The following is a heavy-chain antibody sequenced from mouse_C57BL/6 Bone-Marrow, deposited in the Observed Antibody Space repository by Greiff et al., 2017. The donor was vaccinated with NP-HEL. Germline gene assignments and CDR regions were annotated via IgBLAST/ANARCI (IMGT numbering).Heavy chain of an antibody. J-gene: IGHJ4*01. CDR1: GFTFSDYY. CDR3: ARPYDYDRAMDY. D-gene: IGHD2-4*01. Sequence: EVQRVESGGGLVQPGGSLKLSCAASGFTFSDYYMYWVRQTPEKRLEWVAYISNGGGSTYYPDTVKGRFTISRDNAKNTLYLQMSRLKSEDTAMYYCARPYDYDRAMDYWGQGTSVTVSS. CDR2: ISNGGGST. V-gene: IGHV5-12*01.